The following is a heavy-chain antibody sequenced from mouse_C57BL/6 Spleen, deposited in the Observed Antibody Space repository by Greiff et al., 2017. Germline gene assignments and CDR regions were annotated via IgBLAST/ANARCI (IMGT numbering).Heavy chain of an antibody. CDR1: GYAFSSYW. Sequence: QVQLQQSGAELVKPGASVKISCKASGYAFSSYWMNWVKQRPGKGLEWIGQIYPGDGDTNYNGKFKGKATLTADKSSSTAYMQLSSLTSEDSAVYYCARWEFITTVGYAMDYWGQGTSGTVSS. V-gene: IGHV1-80*01. CDR2: IYPGDGDT. J-gene: IGHJ4*01. D-gene: IGHD1-1*01. CDR3: ARWEFITTVGYAMDY.